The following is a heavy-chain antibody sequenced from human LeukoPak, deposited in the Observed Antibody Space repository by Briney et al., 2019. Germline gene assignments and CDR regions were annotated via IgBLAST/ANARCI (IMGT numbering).Heavy chain of an antibody. CDR1: GGSFSGYY. J-gene: IGHJ5*02. CDR3: AREIYCSSTSCYRLAWFDP. D-gene: IGHD2-2*01. V-gene: IGHV4-4*08. CDR2: IYYSGST. Sequence: SETLSLTCAVYGGSFSGYYWSWIRQPPGKGLEWIGYIYYSGSTYYNPSLKSRVTISVDTSKNQFSLKLSSVTAADTAVYYCAREIYCSSTSCYRLAWFDPWGQGNLVTVSS.